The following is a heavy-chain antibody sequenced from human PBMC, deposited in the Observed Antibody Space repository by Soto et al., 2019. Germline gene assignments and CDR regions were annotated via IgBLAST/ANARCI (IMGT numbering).Heavy chain of an antibody. CDR2: IYHGGST. D-gene: IGHD3-22*01. V-gene: IGHV4-38-2*01. CDR3: ARVGPWVPYYYDSSPYTFENWFDP. Sequence: SETLSLTCAVSVYSISSCYYWGWLRQPPGKGLECIGSIYHGGSTYYNPSLNSRVTLSIDMTNNHVSLILNSVTAADTAVYYCARVGPWVPYYYDSSPYTFENWFDPWGQGTLVTVSS. J-gene: IGHJ5*02. CDR1: VYSISSCYY.